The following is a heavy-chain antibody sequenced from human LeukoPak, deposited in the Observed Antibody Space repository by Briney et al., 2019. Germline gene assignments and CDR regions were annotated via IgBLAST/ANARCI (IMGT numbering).Heavy chain of an antibody. D-gene: IGHD3-16*01. CDR2: INLDGNEV. V-gene: IGHV3-7*01. Sequence: QTGGSLRLSCAASGFSFSTYWMTWVRQAPGKGLEWVANINLDGNEVHYVDSLKDRFTISRDNARNSLYLQMNSLRAEDTAVYYCASGRHDFVHWGHGTLVTVSS. J-gene: IGHJ4*01. CDR3: ASGRHDFVH. CDR1: GFSFSTYW.